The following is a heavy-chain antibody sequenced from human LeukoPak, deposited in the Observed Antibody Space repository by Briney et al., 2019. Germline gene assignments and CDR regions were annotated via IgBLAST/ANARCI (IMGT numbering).Heavy chain of an antibody. CDR3: ASYCSSTSCRTRPGYYMDV. J-gene: IGHJ6*03. V-gene: IGHV1-69*13. CDR1: GGTFSGYA. CDR2: IIPIFGTA. Sequence: SVKVSCKASGGTFSGYAISWVRQAPGQGLGWMGGIIPIFGTANYAQKFQGRVTITADESTSTAYMELSSLRSEDTAVYYCASYCSSTSCRTRPGYYMDVWGKGTTVTVSS. D-gene: IGHD2-2*01.